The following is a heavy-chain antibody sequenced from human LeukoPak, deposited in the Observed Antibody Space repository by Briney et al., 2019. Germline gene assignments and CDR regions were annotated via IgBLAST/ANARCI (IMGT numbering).Heavy chain of an antibody. CDR3: AVGADPGSYHFDY. D-gene: IGHD3-10*01. Sequence: SETLSLTCAVYGGSFSGHYWSWIRQPPGKGLECIGEINHSGSTNYNPSLKIRVTISVDTSKNQVSLKLRSVTAADTAVYYCAVGADPGSYHFDYWGQGTLVTVSS. J-gene: IGHJ4*02. V-gene: IGHV4-34*01. CDR2: INHSGST. CDR1: GGSFSGHY.